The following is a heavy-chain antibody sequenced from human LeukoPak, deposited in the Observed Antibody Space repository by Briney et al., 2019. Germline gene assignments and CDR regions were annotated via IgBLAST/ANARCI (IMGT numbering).Heavy chain of an antibody. V-gene: IGHV1-69*04. D-gene: IGHD5-18*01. CDR1: GGTFSSYA. Sequence: ASVKVSCKASGGTFSSYAISWVRQAPGQGLEWMGRIIPILGIANYAQKFQGRVTITADKSTSTAYMELSSLRSEDTAVYYCARDPRVAPDRGYSYGSPRSDYYYYGMDVWGQGTTVTVSS. CDR3: ARDPRVAPDRGYSYGSPRSDYYYYGMDV. CDR2: IIPILGIA. J-gene: IGHJ6*02.